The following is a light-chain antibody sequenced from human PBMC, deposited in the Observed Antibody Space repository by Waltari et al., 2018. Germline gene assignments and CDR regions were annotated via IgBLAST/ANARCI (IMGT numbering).Light chain of an antibody. V-gene: IGLV1-40*01. CDR3: QSYDSSLGGSV. CDR1: SSNIGTGYD. J-gene: IGLJ2*01. Sequence: QSVLTQPPSVSGAPGQRVTISCTGSSSNIGTGYDVHWYKQLPGAAPKLLLPISNGRPSGGPDRFSASKSGTSASLAITGLQAEDEADYYCQSYDSSLGGSVFGGGTKLTVL. CDR2: ISN.